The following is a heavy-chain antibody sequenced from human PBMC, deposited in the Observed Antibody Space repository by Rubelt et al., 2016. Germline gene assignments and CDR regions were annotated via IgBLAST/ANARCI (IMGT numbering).Heavy chain of an antibody. D-gene: IGHD2-2*01. V-gene: IGHV1-46*01. Sequence: NPSGGSTSYAQKFQGRVTMTRDTSTSTVYMELSSLRSEDTAVYYCASRYCSSTSCYPYYGMDVWGQGTTVTVSS. CDR2: NPSGGST. J-gene: IGHJ6*02. CDR3: ASRYCSSTSCYPYYGMDV.